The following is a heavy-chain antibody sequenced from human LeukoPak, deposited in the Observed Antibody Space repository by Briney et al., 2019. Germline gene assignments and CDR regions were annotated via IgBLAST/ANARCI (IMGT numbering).Heavy chain of an antibody. J-gene: IGHJ4*02. Sequence: ASVKVSCKASGYTFTNSGIFWVRQAPGQGLEWMGWISAYSGNTNYAQKLQGRVTMTTETSTSTAYMELESLRSDDTAVYYCAISQGSYYDTSGYLGGDYWGQGTLITVSS. CDR3: AISQGSYYDTSGYLGGDY. CDR1: GYTFTNSG. CDR2: ISAYSGNT. V-gene: IGHV1-18*01. D-gene: IGHD3-22*01.